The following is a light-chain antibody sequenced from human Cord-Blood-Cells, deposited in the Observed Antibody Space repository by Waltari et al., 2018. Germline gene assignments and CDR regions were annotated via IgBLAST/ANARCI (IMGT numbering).Light chain of an antibody. CDR3: SSYTSSSTWV. CDR2: DVS. V-gene: IGLV2-14*01. CDR1: SSDVGGYNF. J-gene: IGLJ3*02. Sequence: QSALTQHASVSGSPGQSITISCPGTSSDVGGYNFVSWYQQHPGKAPKLRIYDVSNRPSGVSSRFAGSKSGNTASLTISGLQAEDEADYYCSSYTSSSTWVFGGGTKLTVL.